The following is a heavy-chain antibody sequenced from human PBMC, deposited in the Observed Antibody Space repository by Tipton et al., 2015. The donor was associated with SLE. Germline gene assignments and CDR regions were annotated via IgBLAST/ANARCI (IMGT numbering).Heavy chain of an antibody. V-gene: IGHV4-34*01. Sequence: TLSLTCALYGGSFSGYRWSWIRQPPGKGLEWIGEITNSGFPNYNPSLKSRVTISVDTSRNQLSLKLISVTAADTALYYCARGIGAYYDYFYMDVWDKGTTVTVSS. CDR2: ITNSGFP. J-gene: IGHJ6*03. CDR3: ARGIGAYYDYFYMDV. CDR1: GGSFSGYR.